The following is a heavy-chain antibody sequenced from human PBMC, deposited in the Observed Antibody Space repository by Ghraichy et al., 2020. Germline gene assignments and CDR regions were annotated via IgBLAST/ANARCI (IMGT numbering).Heavy chain of an antibody. J-gene: IGHJ2*01. CDR1: GFSISNGYY. D-gene: IGHD4-23*01. CDR2: LYHSGGI. CDR3: SRVILNARYGGLGNLGWYFDF. V-gene: IGHV4-38-2*02. Sequence: SETLSLTCFVSGFSISNGYYWGWLRQPPGKGLEWIGSLYHSGGIYYNPSLKSRVTMSMDTSNNQFSLKLLSVTAADTALYYCSRVILNARYGGLGNLGWYFDFWGRGTLVTVSS.